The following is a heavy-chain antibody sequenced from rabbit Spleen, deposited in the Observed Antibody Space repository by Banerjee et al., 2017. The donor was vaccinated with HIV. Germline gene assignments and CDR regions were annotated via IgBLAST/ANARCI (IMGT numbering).Heavy chain of an antibody. CDR3: ARGAASDL. J-gene: IGHJ4*01. CDR1: GFSFSSRCW. V-gene: IGHV1S40*01. CDR2: IFTGSSGTT. Sequence: QSLEESGGDLVKPGASLTLTCTASGFSFSSRCWISWVRQAPEKGLEWIADIFTGSSGTTYHASWAKGRFTISKTSSTTVTLQMTSLTAADTATYFCARGAASDLWGPGTLVTVS. D-gene: IGHD1-1*01.